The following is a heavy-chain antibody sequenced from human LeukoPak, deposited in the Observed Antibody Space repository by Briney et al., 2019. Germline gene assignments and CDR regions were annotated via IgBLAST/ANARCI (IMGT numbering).Heavy chain of an antibody. CDR1: GFTVSSNY. Sequence: GGSLRLSCAASGFTVSSNYMTWVRQAPGKGLEWVSVIHKNAITYYADTVKGRFTISRDNSKNMLYLQMNSLRAEDTAIYYCATYRQVLLPFESWGQGTLVTVSS. V-gene: IGHV3-53*01. CDR2: IHKNAIT. CDR3: ATYRQVLLPFES. J-gene: IGHJ4*02. D-gene: IGHD2-8*02.